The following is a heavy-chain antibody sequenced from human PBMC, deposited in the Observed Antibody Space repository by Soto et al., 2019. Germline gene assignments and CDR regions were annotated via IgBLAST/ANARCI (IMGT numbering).Heavy chain of an antibody. D-gene: IGHD5-12*01. CDR1: GYIFVNYG. CDR3: EMVDNYITNTAPQV. CDR2: ISPYSGNT. V-gene: IGHV1-18*01. Sequence: QVQLVQSGDEVRKPGSSVKVSCKASGYIFVNYGIAWVRQAPGQGLEWMGWISPYSGNTHYASKVQGRLTMTTDTPTYTVHTHLGSLTTGDPRLYDGEMVDNYITNTAPQVWGKGTTVPVS. J-gene: IGHJ6*03.